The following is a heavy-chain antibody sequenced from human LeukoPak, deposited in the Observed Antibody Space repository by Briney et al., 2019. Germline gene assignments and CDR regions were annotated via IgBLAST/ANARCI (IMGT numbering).Heavy chain of an antibody. CDR2: IDPSRDVT. V-gene: IGHV1-2*02. J-gene: IGHJ3*01. Sequence: ASVKVSFKASGYIFTDYYLHWVRQAPGQGLEWMGWIDPSRDVTRYAQNFQGRVTMTWDTSMSTAYMEVTRLTSDDTAMFYCARDPPATTAFDVWGQGTMVIVSS. CDR1: GYIFTDYY. D-gene: IGHD1-1*01. CDR3: ARDPPATTAFDV.